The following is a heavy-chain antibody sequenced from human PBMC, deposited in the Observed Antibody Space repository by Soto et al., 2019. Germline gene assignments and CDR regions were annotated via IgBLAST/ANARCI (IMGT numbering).Heavy chain of an antibody. J-gene: IGHJ6*02. Sequence: QVQLVQSGPEMKKPGASVRVSCKVSGYTLSNNGLSWVRQAPGQRFEWLGWISTDNGRTNYAQKFRWRVSMTTDTSTGTTYMELTNLRSDHTAVYYCVRDDGGLVRYYYHGWDVWGQGTTVTVTS. CDR1: GYTLSNNG. D-gene: IGHD6-6*01. CDR3: VRDDGGLVRYYYHGWDV. CDR2: ISTDNGRT. V-gene: IGHV1-18*04.